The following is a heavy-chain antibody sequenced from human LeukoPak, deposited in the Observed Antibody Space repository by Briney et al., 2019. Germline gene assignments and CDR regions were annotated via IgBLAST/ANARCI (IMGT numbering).Heavy chain of an antibody. CDR2: IYHSGST. CDR1: GGSISSSNW. J-gene: IGHJ4*02. V-gene: IGHV4-4*02. CDR3: ARGGYSGYARSRYYFDY. D-gene: IGHD5-12*01. Sequence: SETLSLTCAVSGGSISSSNWWSWVRQPPGKGLEWIGEIYHSGSTNYNPSLKSRVTISVDKSKNQFSLKLSSVTAADTAVYYCARGGYSGYARSRYYFDYWGQGTLVTVSS.